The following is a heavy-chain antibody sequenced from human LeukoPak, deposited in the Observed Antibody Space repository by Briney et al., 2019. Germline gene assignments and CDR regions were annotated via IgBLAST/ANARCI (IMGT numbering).Heavy chain of an antibody. CDR3: ASSLPPYYYDSSGIYY. CDR1: GGPISSSSYY. Sequence: SETLSLTCTVSGGPISSSSYYWGWIRQPPGKGLEWIGSIYYSGSTYYNPSLKSRVTISVDTSKNQFSLKLSSVTAADTAVYYCASSLPPYYYDSSGIYYWGQGTLVTVSS. CDR2: IYYSGST. D-gene: IGHD3-22*01. V-gene: IGHV4-39*01. J-gene: IGHJ4*02.